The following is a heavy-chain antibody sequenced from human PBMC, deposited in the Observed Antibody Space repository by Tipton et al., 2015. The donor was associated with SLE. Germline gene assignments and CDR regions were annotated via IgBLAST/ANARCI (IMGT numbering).Heavy chain of an antibody. CDR1: GGSISDSVFY. V-gene: IGHV4-39*07. J-gene: IGHJ6*02. CDR2: IYYSGST. CDR3: ARGLAAAGNYYYYGMYV. Sequence: TLSLTCTVSGGSISDSVFYWGWIRQPPGKGLAWIGRIYYSGSTYYNPSLKSRVSVSVDTSKTQFSLKLSSVTAADTAVYYCARGLAAAGNYYYYGMYVWGQGTTVTVSS. D-gene: IGHD6-13*01.